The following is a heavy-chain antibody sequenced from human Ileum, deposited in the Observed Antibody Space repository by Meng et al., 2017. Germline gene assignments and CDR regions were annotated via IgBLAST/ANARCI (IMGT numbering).Heavy chain of an antibody. D-gene: IGHD6-13*01. V-gene: IGHV1-69*01. CDR3: ARVNRYSSTWYFDY. J-gene: IGHJ4*02. Sequence: VQLVPTGAEMNKPVSSVRASLSASGGTFSTYAISWVRQAPGQGLEWMGGIIPIFGIANYAQKFQGRITITADESTSTAYMELSSLRSEDTAVYYCARVNRYSSTWYFDYWGQGTLVTVSS. CDR1: GGTFSTYA. CDR2: IIPIFGIA.